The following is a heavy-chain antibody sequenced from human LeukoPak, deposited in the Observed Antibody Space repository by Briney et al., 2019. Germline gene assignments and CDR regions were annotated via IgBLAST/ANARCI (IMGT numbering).Heavy chain of an antibody. D-gene: IGHD3-3*01. CDR1: GFTFDDYA. V-gene: IGHV3-9*01. CDR3: ASRRGRLRFLEWLLPNYYYYMDV. CDR2: TSWNSGSI. J-gene: IGHJ6*03. Sequence: SGGSLRLSCAASGFTFDDYAMHWVRQAPGKGLEWVSGTSWNSGSIGYADSVKGRFTISRDNAKNSLYLQMNSLRAEDRAVYYCASRRGRLRFLEWLLPNYYYYMDVWGKGTTVTVSS.